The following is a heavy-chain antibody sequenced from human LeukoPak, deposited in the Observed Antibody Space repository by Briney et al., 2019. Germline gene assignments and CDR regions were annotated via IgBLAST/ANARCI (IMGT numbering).Heavy chain of an antibody. CDR1: GFTFSSYW. CDR2: IKQDGSEK. Sequence: PGGSLRLSCAASGFTFSSYWMSWVRQAPGKGLEWVANIKQDGSEKYYVDSVKGRFTISRDNAKNSLYLQMNSLRAEDTAVFYCARDLGGYDYVPYFDYWGQGTLVTVSS. D-gene: IGHD5-12*01. V-gene: IGHV3-7*01. J-gene: IGHJ4*02. CDR3: ARDLGGYDYVPYFDY.